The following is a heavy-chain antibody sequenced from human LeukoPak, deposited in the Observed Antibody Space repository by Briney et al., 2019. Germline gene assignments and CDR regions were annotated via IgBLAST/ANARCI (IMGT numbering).Heavy chain of an antibody. CDR2: ISSSGTII. CDR1: GFTFSSYE. J-gene: IGHJ6*02. V-gene: IGHV3-48*03. CDR3: ARDPTPFRVNYYHGMDV. Sequence: HPGGSLRLSCAASGFTFSSYEMNWVRQAPGKGLEWVSYISSSGTIIHYADSVKDRFTISRDNAKNSLYLQMNSLRAEDTAVYYCARDPTPFRVNYYHGMDVWGQGTTVTVSS.